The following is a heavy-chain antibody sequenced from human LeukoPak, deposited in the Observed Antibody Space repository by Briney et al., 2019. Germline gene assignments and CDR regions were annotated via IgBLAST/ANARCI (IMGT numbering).Heavy chain of an antibody. V-gene: IGHV4-34*01. CDR1: GGSFSGYY. Sequence: SETLSLTCAVYGGSFSGYYWSWIRQPPGKGLEWIGEINHSGSTNYNPSLKSRVTISVDTSKNQFSLKLSSVTAADTAVYCCARAGKGRNSKREYSGYYFDYWGQGTLVTVSS. J-gene: IGHJ4*02. CDR3: ARAGKGRNSKREYSGYYFDY. CDR2: INHSGST. D-gene: IGHD5-12*01.